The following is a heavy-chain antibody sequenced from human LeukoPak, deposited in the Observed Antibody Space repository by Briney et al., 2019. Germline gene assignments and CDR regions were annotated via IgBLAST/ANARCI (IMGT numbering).Heavy chain of an antibody. CDR2: ISYDGSNK. J-gene: IGHJ4*02. V-gene: IGHV3-30-3*01. CDR3: ASSASGWYLLGNFDY. CDR1: GFTFNSYA. D-gene: IGHD6-19*01. Sequence: GRSLRLSCAASGFTFNSYAMHWVRQAPGKGLEWVAVISYDGSNKYYADSVKGRFTISRDNSKNTLYLQMNSLRAEDTAVYYCASSASGWYLLGNFDYWGQGTLVTVSS.